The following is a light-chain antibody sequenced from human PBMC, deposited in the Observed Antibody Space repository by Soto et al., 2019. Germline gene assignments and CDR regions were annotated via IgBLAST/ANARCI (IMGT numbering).Light chain of an antibody. J-gene: IGLJ2*01. V-gene: IGLV2-23*02. CDR1: SSDVGKYNF. CDR2: EVT. Sequence: SALTQPASVSGSPGQSITISCTGTSSDVGKYNFVSWYRQHPGKAPKLIIFEVTKRPSGVSNRFSGSKSGNTASLTISGLQAEDEADYYCCLYGGSSNYVVFGGGTQLTVL. CDR3: CLYGGSSNYVV.